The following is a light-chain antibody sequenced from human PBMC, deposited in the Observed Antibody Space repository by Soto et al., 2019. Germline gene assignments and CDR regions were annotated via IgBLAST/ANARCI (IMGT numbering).Light chain of an antibody. CDR3: QQYETLSWT. CDR1: QTLSSNF. V-gene: IGKV3-20*01. Sequence: TDPLFLSPWEKATRSCMVSQTLSSNFLAWYQQRLGQAPRLLIYTTSYRASGIPSRFSGNGSGTDFTLTIGRLQPEDFAVYYCQQYETLSWTFGQGTKVDIK. CDR2: TTS. J-gene: IGKJ1*01.